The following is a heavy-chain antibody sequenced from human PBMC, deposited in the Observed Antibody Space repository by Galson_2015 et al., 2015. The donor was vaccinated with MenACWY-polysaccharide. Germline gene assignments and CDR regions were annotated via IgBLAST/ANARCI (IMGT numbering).Heavy chain of an antibody. CDR2: IIPIFGST. CDR1: GGTFHNYG. V-gene: IGHV1-69*13. Sequence: SVKVSCKASGGTFHNYGITWVRQAPGQGLEWMGVIIPIFGSTNYAQNYQARVTLTADVSTNVAYMELSSLKSGDTAVYYCARGGTVSHLDVWGKGTTIIVSS. CDR3: ARGGTVSHLDV. D-gene: IGHD5/OR15-5a*01. J-gene: IGHJ6*04.